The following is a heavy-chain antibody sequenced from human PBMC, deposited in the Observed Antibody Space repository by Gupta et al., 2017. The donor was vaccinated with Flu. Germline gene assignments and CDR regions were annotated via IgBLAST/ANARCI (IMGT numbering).Heavy chain of an antibody. CDR1: GFTFEDSV. D-gene: IGHD3-10*01. CDR2: ISGSGDKT. Sequence: EVHLLESGGGLVQPGGSLRLSCEASGFTFEDSVMSWVRQAPGKGLEWVSGISGSGDKTYYPDSVKSRFTVSRDNSKSRMYLQMNSLRVEDTAVFYCARGAMVRDLRTYFDSWGQGILVNVS. J-gene: IGHJ4*02. V-gene: IGHV3-23*01. CDR3: ARGAMVRDLRTYFDS.